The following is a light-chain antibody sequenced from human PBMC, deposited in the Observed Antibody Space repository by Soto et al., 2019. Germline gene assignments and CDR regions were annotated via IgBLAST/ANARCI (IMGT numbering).Light chain of an antibody. CDR3: SSYTSSSTLYV. J-gene: IGLJ1*01. Sequence: QSALTQPDSVSGSPGQSITISCTGTSRDVGGYNYVSWYQQHPGKAPKLMIYDVSNRPSGVSNRFSGSKSGNTASLTISGLQAEDEAAYYCSSYTSSSTLYVFGTGTKLTVL. CDR2: DVS. V-gene: IGLV2-14*01. CDR1: SRDVGGYNY.